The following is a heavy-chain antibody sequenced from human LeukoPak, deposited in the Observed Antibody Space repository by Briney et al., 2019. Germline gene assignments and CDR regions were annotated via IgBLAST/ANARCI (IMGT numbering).Heavy chain of an antibody. CDR3: ARGAGWYNY. CDR1: GGSISPFY. V-gene: IGHV4-59*01. J-gene: IGHJ4*02. CDR2: IYYSGST. Sequence: SETLSLTCTVSGGSISPFYWSWLRQPPGKGLEWIGYIYYSGSTNYSPSLKSRVTISVDTSKNQFSLKLASVTAADTAIYYCARGAGWYNYWGQGTLVTVSS. D-gene: IGHD6-19*01.